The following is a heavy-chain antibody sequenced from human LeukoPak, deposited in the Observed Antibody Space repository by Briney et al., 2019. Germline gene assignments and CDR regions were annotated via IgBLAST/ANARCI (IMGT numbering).Heavy chain of an antibody. D-gene: IGHD5-18*01. CDR2: ISYDGSNK. V-gene: IGHV3-30*14. J-gene: IGHJ6*02. Sequence: PGRSLRLSCAASGFTFSSYAMHWVRQAPGKGLEWVAVISYDGSNKYYADSVKGRFTISRDNSKNTLYLQMNSLRAEDTAVYYCAREGIGYSYAKRRDYGMDVWGQGTTVTVSS. CDR3: AREGIGYSYAKRRDYGMDV. CDR1: GFTFSSYA.